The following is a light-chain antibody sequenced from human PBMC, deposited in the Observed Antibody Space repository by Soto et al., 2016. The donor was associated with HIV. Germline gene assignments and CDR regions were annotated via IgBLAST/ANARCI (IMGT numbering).Light chain of an antibody. J-gene: IGKJ1*01. CDR1: QTIRKY. V-gene: IGKV1-39*01. CDR3: QQSYNTPRS. CDR2: TTS. Sequence: DIQMTQSPSSLSASVGDRVIITCRASQTIRKYLNWYQQKPGKAPVLLISTTSSLQSGVASRFSGSGSGAEFTLTISNLQPEDFATYYCQQSYNTPRSFGQGTMVEIK.